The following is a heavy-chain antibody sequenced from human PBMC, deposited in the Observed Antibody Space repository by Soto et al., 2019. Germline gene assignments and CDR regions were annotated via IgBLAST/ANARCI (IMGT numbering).Heavy chain of an antibody. D-gene: IGHD3-16*01. CDR3: AIGGYRNFDY. Sequence: PSETLSLTCTVSGGSISSSSYYWGWFRQPTGKGLEWIGSIYYSGSTYYNPSLKSRVTISVGTSKNQFSLKLSSVTAADTAVYYCAIGGYRNFDYWGQGTLVTVSS. V-gene: IGHV4-39*01. J-gene: IGHJ4*02. CDR1: GGSISSSSYY. CDR2: IYYSGST.